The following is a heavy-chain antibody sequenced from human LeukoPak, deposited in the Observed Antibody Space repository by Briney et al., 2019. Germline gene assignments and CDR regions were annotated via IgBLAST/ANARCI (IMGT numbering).Heavy chain of an antibody. J-gene: IGHJ4*02. Sequence: SETLSLTCSVSGDSVGSSKYFWGWIRQPPGKGLEWIGSIYYRPTTFYNASLRSRVTIYLDTSKNQFSLILNSVTAAETATYYCARGRDWNYQGYFDYWGPGSQVTVSS. V-gene: IGHV4-39*07. CDR2: IYYRPTT. CDR1: GDSVGSSKYF. D-gene: IGHD1-7*01. CDR3: ARGRDWNYQGYFDY.